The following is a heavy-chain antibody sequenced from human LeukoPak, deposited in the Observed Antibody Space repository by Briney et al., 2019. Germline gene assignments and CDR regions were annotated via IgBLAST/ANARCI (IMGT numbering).Heavy chain of an antibody. D-gene: IGHD5-12*01. V-gene: IGHV4-59*08. CDR2: IYYSGST. Sequence: SETLSLTCTVSGGSISSYYWSWIRQPPGKGLEWIGYIYYSGSTNYNPSLKSRVTISVDTSKNQFSLKLSSVTAADTAVYYCAGGDSGYTYYYYYGMDVWGQGTTVTVSS. J-gene: IGHJ6*02. CDR1: GGSISSYY. CDR3: AGGDSGYTYYYYYGMDV.